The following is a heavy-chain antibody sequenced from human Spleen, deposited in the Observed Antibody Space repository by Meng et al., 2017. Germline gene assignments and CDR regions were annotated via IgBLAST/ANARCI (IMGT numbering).Heavy chain of an antibody. V-gene: IGHV4-4*02. D-gene: IGHD3-3*01. CDR2: IHNSGGT. J-gene: IGHJ4*02. CDR3: ARNGYFSIDH. CDR1: GDSMSRSDW. Sequence: SETLSLTCVVSGDSMSRSDWWSWVRQAPEKGLEWIGEIHNSGGTNYNPSLKSRISISVDSSKNLFSLILTSVTAADTAVYYCARNGYFSIDHWGQGTLVTVSS.